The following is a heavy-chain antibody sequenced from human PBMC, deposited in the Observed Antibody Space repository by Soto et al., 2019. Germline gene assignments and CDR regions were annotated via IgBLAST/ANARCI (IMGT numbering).Heavy chain of an antibody. CDR2: ISAYNGNT. J-gene: IGHJ4*02. CDR1: GYTFSSYF. CDR3: XXXXXXXXX. V-gene: IGHV1-18*01. Sequence: QVQLVQSGAEVKKPGASVKVSCKASGYTFSSYFISWVRQAPGQGLEWMGWISAYNGNTNYAQNLQGRVTMTTDTATXXXXXXXXXXXXXXXXXXXXXXXXXXXXXXGQGTLVTVSS.